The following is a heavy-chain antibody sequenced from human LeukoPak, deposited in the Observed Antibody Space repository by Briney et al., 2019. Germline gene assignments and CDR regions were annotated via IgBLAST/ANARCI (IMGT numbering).Heavy chain of an antibody. CDR3: ARDSDSSGYLSYWFDP. J-gene: IGHJ5*02. V-gene: IGHV1-2*02. Sequence: EASVKVSCKASGYTFTSYYMHWVRQAPGQGLEWMGWINPNSGGTNYAQKFQGRVTMTRDTSISTAYMELSRLRSDDTAVYYCARDSDSSGYLSYWFDPWGQGTLVTVSS. D-gene: IGHD3-22*01. CDR2: INPNSGGT. CDR1: GYTFTSYY.